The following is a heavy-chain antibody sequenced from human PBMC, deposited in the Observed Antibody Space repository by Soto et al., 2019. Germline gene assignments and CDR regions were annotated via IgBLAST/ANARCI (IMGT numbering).Heavy chain of an antibody. CDR2: ISYDGSHK. V-gene: IGHV3-30*18. D-gene: IGHD3-10*01. CDR3: AKDLGLDASASYPYH. Sequence: QVQLVESGEGVVQPGRSLRLSCAASGFTFSGFGMHWVRHTPGKGLEWLAVISYDGSHKLHADSVQGRFTISRDNSKNTLSLQMNSLRTEDTAVYYCAKDLGLDASASYPYHWGQGTLVSVSS. CDR1: GFTFSGFG. J-gene: IGHJ5*02.